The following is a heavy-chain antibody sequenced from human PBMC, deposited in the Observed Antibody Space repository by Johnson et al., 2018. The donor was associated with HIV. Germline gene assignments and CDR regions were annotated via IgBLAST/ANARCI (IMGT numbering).Heavy chain of an antibody. CDR1: GFTVSSDY. CDR2: IYSGGST. V-gene: IGHV3-66*02. CDR3: AKGRGSPPGAFDI. D-gene: IGHD1-26*01. Sequence: MLLVESGGGLVQPGGSLRLSCAASGFTVSSDYMTWVRQAPGKGLEWVAIIYSGGSTYYTRSVKGRFTISRDNSKNMLFLQMGSLRAEDMAVYYCAKGRGSPPGAFDIWGQGTMVTVSS. J-gene: IGHJ3*02.